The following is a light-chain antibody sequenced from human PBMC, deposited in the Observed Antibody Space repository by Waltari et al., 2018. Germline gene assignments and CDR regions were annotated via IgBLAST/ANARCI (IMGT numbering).Light chain of an antibody. V-gene: IGKV3-15*01. CDR3: QQYNNWP. Sequence: EIVMTQSPATLSVSPGERATLSCRASQSVRSNLAWYQQKPGQAPRLLIYGASTRATGIPARFSGSGSGTEFTLTISSLQSEDFAVYYCQQYNNWPFGGGTKVEIK. CDR2: GAS. CDR1: QSVRSN. J-gene: IGKJ4*01.